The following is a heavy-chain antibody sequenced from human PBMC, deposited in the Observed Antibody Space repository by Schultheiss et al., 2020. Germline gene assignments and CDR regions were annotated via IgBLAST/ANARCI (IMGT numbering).Heavy chain of an antibody. CDR3: ARDLRIMITFGGVIASNFDY. CDR1: GYTFTGYY. D-gene: IGHD3-16*02. V-gene: IGHV1-2*06. CDR2: INPNSGGT. J-gene: IGHJ4*02. Sequence: AAVKVACKASGYTFTGYYMHWVRQAPGQGLEWMGRINPNSGGTNYAQKFQGRVTMTRDTSISTAYMELRSLRSDDTAVYYCARDLRIMITFGGVIASNFDYWGQGTLVTVSS.